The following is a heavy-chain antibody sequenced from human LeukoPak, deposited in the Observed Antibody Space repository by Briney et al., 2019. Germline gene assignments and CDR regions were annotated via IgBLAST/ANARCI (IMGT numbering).Heavy chain of an antibody. V-gene: IGHV1-46*01. CDR1: GYTLTELS. D-gene: IGHD2-15*01. Sequence: ASVKVSCKVSGYTLTELSMHWVRQAPGQGLEWMGIINPTGGSTNYAQKFEGRVTMTRDTSTSTVYMELSSLRSEDTAVYYCARERYCSGGNCFVTYYYGMDVWGQGTTVTVSS. CDR2: INPTGGST. CDR3: ARERYCSGGNCFVTYYYGMDV. J-gene: IGHJ6*02.